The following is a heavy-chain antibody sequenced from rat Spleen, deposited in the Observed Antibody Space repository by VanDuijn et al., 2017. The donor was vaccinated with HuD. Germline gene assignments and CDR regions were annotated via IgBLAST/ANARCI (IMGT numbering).Heavy chain of an antibody. J-gene: IGHJ2*01. Sequence: EVQLQESGPGLVKPSQSLSLTCSVTDHSITTHYWDWVRKFPGNKMEWLGYISYSGSSGYNPSLKSRISITRDTSKNQFFLQLNSVTTEDTATYYCARYRDSFGHVGIFDYWGQGVMVTVSS. D-gene: IGHD1-11*01. CDR1: DHSITTHY. CDR3: ARYRDSFGHVGIFDY. V-gene: IGHV3-1*01. CDR2: ISYSGSS.